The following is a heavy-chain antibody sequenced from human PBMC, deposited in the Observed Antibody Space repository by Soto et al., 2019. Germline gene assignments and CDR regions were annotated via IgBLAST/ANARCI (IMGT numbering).Heavy chain of an antibody. J-gene: IGHJ6*03. Sequence: QVQLVESGGGVVQPGRSLRLSCAASGFTFSSYGMHWVRQAPGKGLEWVAVIWYDGSNKYYADSVKGRFTISRDNSKNTLYRQMNSLRAEDTAVYYCARDPSLEGDYYYYYMDVWGKGTTVTVSS. CDR3: ARDPSLEGDYYYYYMDV. CDR1: GFTFSSYG. V-gene: IGHV3-33*01. CDR2: IWYDGSNK.